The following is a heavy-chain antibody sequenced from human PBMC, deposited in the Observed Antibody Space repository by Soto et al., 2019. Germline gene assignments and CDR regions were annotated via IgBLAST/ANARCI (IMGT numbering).Heavy chain of an antibody. J-gene: IGHJ6*02. V-gene: IGHV3-30-3*01. D-gene: IGHD3-16*02. Sequence: GGSLRLSCAASGFTFSSYAMHWVRQAPGKGLEWVEVISYDGSNKKYADSVKGRFTISRDNSKNTLYLQMNSLRTEDTAVYYCVRLIAGRTYHGTDVCGQGITVNVSS. CDR3: VRLIAGRTYHGTDV. CDR1: GFTFSSYA. CDR2: ISYDGSNK.